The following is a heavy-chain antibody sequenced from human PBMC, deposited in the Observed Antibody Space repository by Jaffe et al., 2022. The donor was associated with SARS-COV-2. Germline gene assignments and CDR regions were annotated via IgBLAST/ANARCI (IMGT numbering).Heavy chain of an antibody. CDR2: IYHSGST. D-gene: IGHD6-13*01. J-gene: IGHJ6*03. CDR1: GYSISSGYY. V-gene: IGHV4-38-2*02. Sequence: QVQLQESGPGLVKPSETLSLTCTVSGYSISSGYYWGWIRQPPGKGLEWIGSIYHSGSTYYNPSLKSRVTISVDTSKNQFSLKLSSVTAADTAVYYCAREGSSWHPAGYMDVWGKGTTVTVSS. CDR3: AREGSSWHPAGYMDV.